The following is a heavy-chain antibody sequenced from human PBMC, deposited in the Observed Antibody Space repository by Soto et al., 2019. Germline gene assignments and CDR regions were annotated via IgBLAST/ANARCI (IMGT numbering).Heavy chain of an antibody. D-gene: IGHD6-13*01. CDR1: GGSISSSSYY. CDR3: ARQGIAAAGALSFYYYYYGMDV. J-gene: IGHJ6*02. Sequence: SETLSLTCTVSGGSISSSSYYWGWIRQPPGKGLEWIGSIYYSGSTYYNPSLKSRVTISVDTSKNQFSLKLSSVTAAVTAVYYCARQGIAAAGALSFYYYYYGMDVWGQGTTVT. V-gene: IGHV4-39*01. CDR2: IYYSGST.